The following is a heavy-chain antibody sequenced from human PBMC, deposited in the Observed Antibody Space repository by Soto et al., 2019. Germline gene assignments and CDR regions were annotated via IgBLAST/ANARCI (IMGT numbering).Heavy chain of an antibody. D-gene: IGHD3-22*01. CDR3: ARDRSYYDSSGSYSPPY. V-gene: IGHV3-23*01. Sequence: PGGSLRLSCAASGFTFSSYAMNWVRQAPGKGLEWVSAISGSAATTHFADSVKGRFTISRDNSKNTLYLQMNSLRAEDTAVYYCARDRSYYDSSGSYSPPYWGQGTLVPVSS. CDR1: GFTFSSYA. J-gene: IGHJ4*02. CDR2: ISGSAATT.